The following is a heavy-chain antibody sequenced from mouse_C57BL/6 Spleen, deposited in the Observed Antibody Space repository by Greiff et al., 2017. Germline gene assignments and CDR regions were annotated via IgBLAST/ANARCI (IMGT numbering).Heavy chain of an antibody. D-gene: IGHD2-2*01. J-gene: IGHJ4*01. V-gene: IGHV1-31*01. CDR3: ARAGGYDEGSYAMDY. CDR1: GYSFTGYY. Sequence: VQLQQSGPELVKPGASVKISCKASGYSFTGYYMHWVKQSPGNILDWIGYIYPYNGVSSYNQKFKGKATLTVDKSSSTAYMELRSLTSEDSAVYYCARAGGYDEGSYAMDYWGQGTSVTVSS. CDR2: IYPYNGVS.